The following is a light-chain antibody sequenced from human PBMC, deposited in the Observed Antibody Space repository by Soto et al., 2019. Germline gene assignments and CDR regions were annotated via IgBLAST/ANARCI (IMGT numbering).Light chain of an antibody. CDR1: QGISSA. J-gene: IGKJ4*01. CDR3: QQFNNYPLS. V-gene: IGKV1D-13*01. CDR2: DAS. Sequence: AIQLTQSPSSLSASVGDRVTITCRASQGISSALAWYQQKPGKAPKLLIYDASSLESGVPSRFSGSGSGTDFTLTISSLQPEDFATYCCQQFNNYPLSVGGGTKVEIK.